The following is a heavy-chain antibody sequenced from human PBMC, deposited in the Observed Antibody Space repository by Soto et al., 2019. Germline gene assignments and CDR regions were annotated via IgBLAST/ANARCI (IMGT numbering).Heavy chain of an antibody. D-gene: IGHD6-19*01. J-gene: IGHJ5*02. CDR3: SKDSRASSGWHVSVDP. V-gene: IGHV3-23*01. Sequence: EVQLLQSGGGLVQPGESLRLSCAASGFTLSNDAMSWVRQAPGKGLEWVSIMSARGTDAYYADAVKGRFTMSRDNSKNTVSLQMNRLRVEDTDTYYCSKDSRASSGWHVSVDPWGQGTLVTVSS. CDR1: GFTLSNDA. CDR2: MSARGTDA.